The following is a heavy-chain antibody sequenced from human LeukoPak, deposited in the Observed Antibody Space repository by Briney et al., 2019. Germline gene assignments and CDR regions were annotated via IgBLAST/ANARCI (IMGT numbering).Heavy chain of an antibody. CDR1: GFTVSSNY. CDR2: IYSGGST. CDR3: ARNGYSYGHATYYYYYMDV. V-gene: IGHV3-66*01. Sequence: GGSLRLSCAASGFTVSSNYMNWVRQAPGKGLEWVSVIYSGGSTYYADSVKGRFTISRDNSKNTLYLQMNSLRAEDTAVYYCARNGYSYGHATYYYYYMDVWGKGTTVTVSS. D-gene: IGHD5-18*01. J-gene: IGHJ6*03.